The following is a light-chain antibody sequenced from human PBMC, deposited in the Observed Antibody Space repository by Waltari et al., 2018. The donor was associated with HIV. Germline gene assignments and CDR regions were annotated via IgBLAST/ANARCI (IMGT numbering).Light chain of an antibody. CDR2: KAS. V-gene: IGKV1-5*03. J-gene: IGKJ1*01. CDR3: QQYNSYSRT. CDR1: QSISSW. Sequence: DIQMTQSPSTLSASVGDRVTISCRASQSISSWLAWYQQKPGKAPKLLIYKASSLESGVPSRFSDSGSGTEFTLTISSLQPDDFATYYCQQYNSYSRTFGQGTKVEIK.